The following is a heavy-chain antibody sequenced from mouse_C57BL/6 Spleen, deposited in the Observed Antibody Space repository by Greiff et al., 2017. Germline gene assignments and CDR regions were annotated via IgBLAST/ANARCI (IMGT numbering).Heavy chain of an antibody. Sequence: EVMLVESGGGLVKPGGSLKLSCAASGFTFSSYTMSWVRQTPEKRLEWVATISGGGGNTYYPDSVKGRFTISRDNATNTLYLQMSSLRSEDTALYYCARRGDYDGFAYWGQGTLVTVSA. J-gene: IGHJ3*01. V-gene: IGHV5-9*01. D-gene: IGHD2-4*01. CDR3: ARRGDYDGFAY. CDR1: GFTFSSYT. CDR2: ISGGGGNT.